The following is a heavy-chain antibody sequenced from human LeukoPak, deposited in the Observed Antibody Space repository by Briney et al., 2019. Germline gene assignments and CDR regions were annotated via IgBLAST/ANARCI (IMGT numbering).Heavy chain of an antibody. Sequence: PGGSLRLSCEASGFPFSSYAMNWVRQAPGKGLEWVSTISGSGGSTYYADSVKGRFTISRDKSKNTVHPQMNSLRAEDTAVYYCAKERGYGYDHIDYWGQGTLVIVSS. D-gene: IGHD5-12*01. J-gene: IGHJ4*02. V-gene: IGHV3-23*01. CDR2: ISGSGGST. CDR1: GFPFSSYA. CDR3: AKERGYGYDHIDY.